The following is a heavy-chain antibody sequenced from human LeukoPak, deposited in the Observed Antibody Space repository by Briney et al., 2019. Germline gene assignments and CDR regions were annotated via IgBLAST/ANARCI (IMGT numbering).Heavy chain of an antibody. Sequence: PGGSLRLSCSASGFTFSSYSMNWVRQAPGKGLEWVANIKQDGSVEYNVGSVQGRFTVSRDNAKNSLYLQMNNLRAEDTAVYYCARDPYNTLTGYGAFDIWGQGTMVTVSS. CDR1: GFTFSSYS. V-gene: IGHV3-7*01. CDR2: IKQDGSVE. J-gene: IGHJ3*02. D-gene: IGHD3-9*01. CDR3: ARDPYNTLTGYGAFDI.